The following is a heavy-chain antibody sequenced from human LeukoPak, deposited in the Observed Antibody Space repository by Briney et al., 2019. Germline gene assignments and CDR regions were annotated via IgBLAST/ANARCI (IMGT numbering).Heavy chain of an antibody. J-gene: IGHJ5*02. CDR2: IYTSGST. D-gene: IGHD3-10*01. CDR1: GGSISSYY. CDR3: ASEGFGELFGNWFDP. Sequence: SETLSLTCTVSGGSISSYYWSWLRQPAGKGLEWIGRIYTSGSTNYNPSLKSRVTMSVDTSKNQFSLKLSSVTAADTAVYYCASEGFGELFGNWFDPWGQGTLVTVSS. V-gene: IGHV4-4*07.